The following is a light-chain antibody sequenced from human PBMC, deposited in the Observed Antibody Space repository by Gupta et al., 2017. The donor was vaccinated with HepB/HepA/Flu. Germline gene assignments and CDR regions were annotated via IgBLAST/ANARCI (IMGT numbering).Light chain of an antibody. Sequence: QSALPQPASGSGSPGQAITISCTGTSSDVGGYNYVSWYQQHPGKAPKLMIYDVSNRPSGVSNRFSGSKSGNTASLTISGRQAEDEADYYCSSYTSSSTPLFGGGTKLTVL. CDR1: SSDVGGYNY. J-gene: IGLJ2*01. CDR3: SSYTSSSTPL. CDR2: DVS. V-gene: IGLV2-14*01.